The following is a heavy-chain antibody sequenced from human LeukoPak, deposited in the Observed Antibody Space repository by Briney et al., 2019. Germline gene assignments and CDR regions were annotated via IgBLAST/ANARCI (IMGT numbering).Heavy chain of an antibody. CDR1: GGTFSSYA. D-gene: IGHD5-18*01. CDR2: IIPIFGTA. J-gene: IGHJ6*03. CDR3: ARVPTRGYSYGYGFRDYYYYMDV. Sequence: ASVKVSCKASGGTFSSYAISWVRQAPGQGLEWMGGIIPIFGTANYAQKFQGRVTITTDESTSTAYMELSSLRSEDSAVYYCARVPTRGYSYGYGFRDYYYYMDVWGRGTTVTVSS. V-gene: IGHV1-69*05.